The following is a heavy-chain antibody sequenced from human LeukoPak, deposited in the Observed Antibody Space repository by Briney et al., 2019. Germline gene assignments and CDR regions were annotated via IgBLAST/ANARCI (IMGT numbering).Heavy chain of an antibody. CDR1: GFTFSSDP. CDR3: AKGWSRDGYNACFDY. Sequence: PGGSLRLSCAASGFTFSSDPMSWVRQAPGKGLEWVSAICGSGGSTYYADSETGRFTISRDNSNNTLSLQMNSLRAEDTAAYYCAKGWSRDGYNACFDYWGQGTLVTVSS. V-gene: IGHV3-23*01. CDR2: ICGSGGST. J-gene: IGHJ4*02. D-gene: IGHD5-24*01.